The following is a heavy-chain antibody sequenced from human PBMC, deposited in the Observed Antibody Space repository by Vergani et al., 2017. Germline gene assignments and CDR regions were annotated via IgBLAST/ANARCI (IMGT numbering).Heavy chain of an antibody. CDR2: IIPILGIA. J-gene: IGHJ6*02. CDR1: GGTFNNCA. CDR3: ARVPPAAENYYYYGMDV. D-gene: IGHD2-2*01. Sequence: QVQLVQSGAEVKKPGSSVKVSCKASGGTFNNCAISWVRQAPGQGLEWMGRIIPILGIANYAQKFQGRVTITADNSTSTAYMELSSLRSEDTALYYCARVPPAAENYYYYGMDVWGQGTTVTVSS. V-gene: IGHV1-69*04.